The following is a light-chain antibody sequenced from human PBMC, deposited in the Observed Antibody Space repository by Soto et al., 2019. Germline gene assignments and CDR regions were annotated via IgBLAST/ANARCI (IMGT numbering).Light chain of an antibody. CDR1: QSLMHNNVYNY. J-gene: IGKJ5*01. Sequence: LSPRYILVTHLYPGSSSCRLRQSLMHNNVYNYLDWYQQKLGQSPQLLIYCGSNRASGVPDRFSGSGSGTDFTLRISRVEAEDVGVYYCMQRRNWPPITFGQGTRLEIK. CDR2: CGS. CDR3: MQRRNWPPIT. V-gene: IGKV2-28*01.